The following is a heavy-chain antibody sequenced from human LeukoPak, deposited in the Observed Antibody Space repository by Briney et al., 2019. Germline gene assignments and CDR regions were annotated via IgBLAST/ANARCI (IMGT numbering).Heavy chain of an antibody. D-gene: IGHD5-12*01. CDR2: ISGSGGST. CDR1: GFTFSSYA. CDR3: AKDKKLGVATITYFDY. Sequence: PGGSLRLSCAASGFTFSSYAMSWVRQAPGKGLEWVSAISGSGGSTYYADSVKGRFTISRDNSKNTLYLQMNCLRAEDTAVYYCAKDKKLGVATITYFDYWGQGTLVTVSS. J-gene: IGHJ4*02. V-gene: IGHV3-23*01.